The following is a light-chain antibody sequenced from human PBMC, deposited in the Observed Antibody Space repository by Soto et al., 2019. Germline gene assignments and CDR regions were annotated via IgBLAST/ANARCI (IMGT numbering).Light chain of an antibody. J-gene: IGLJ2*01. Sequence: QSALTPPASVYGSPGQSITISCTGTSSDVGSYNLVSWYQQHPGKAPKHMIYEGSKRPSGVSNRFSGSKSGNTASLTISGLQGEDEADYYCCSYAGSSGVFGGGTKLTVL. CDR1: SSDVGSYNL. CDR3: CSYAGSSGV. V-gene: IGLV2-23*01. CDR2: EGS.